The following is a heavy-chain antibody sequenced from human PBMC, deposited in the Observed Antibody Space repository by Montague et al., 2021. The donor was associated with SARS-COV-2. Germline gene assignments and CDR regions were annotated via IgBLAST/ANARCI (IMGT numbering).Heavy chain of an antibody. V-gene: IGHV4-31*03. J-gene: IGHJ4*02. D-gene: IGHD3-3*01. Sequence: TLSLTCTVSGGSISSGGYYWSWIRQPPGKGLEWIGYIYYSGSTYYNPSLKSRVTISVDTSKNQFSLKLSSVTAADTAVYYCARVRWLTIFGVLGPFDYWGQGTLVTVSS. CDR3: ARVRWLTIFGVLGPFDY. CDR1: GGSISSGGYY. CDR2: IYYSGST.